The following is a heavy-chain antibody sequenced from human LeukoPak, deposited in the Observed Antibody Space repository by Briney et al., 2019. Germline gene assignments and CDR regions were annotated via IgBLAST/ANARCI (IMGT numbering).Heavy chain of an antibody. CDR2: IDGAGTTT. J-gene: IGHJ4*02. CDR1: GFTFTDYW. CDR3: PREGAATGARFYDS. D-gene: IGHD6-13*01. V-gene: IGHV3-74*01. Sequence: GGSLRLPYAVSGFTFTDYWFHWVRQSPLKGLEWVSRIDGAGTTTTYADSVKGRFTISRDNRRNTLYLQLSSLRADDTALYFCPREGAATGARFYDSWGQGTLVTVS.